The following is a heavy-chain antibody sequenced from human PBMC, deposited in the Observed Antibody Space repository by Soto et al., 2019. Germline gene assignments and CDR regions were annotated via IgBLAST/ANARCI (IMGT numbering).Heavy chain of an antibody. J-gene: IGHJ4*02. CDR3: ARHYDSAGHYGPDY. CDR1: GYSFTSYW. V-gene: IGHV5-51*01. D-gene: IGHD3-22*01. CDR2: IYPGDSNT. Sequence: GESLKISCKGSGYSFTSYWIGWVRQMPGKGLEWMGIIYPGDSNTRYSPSLEGRVTISADKSISTAYLQWNSLRASDTAIYYCARHYDSAGHYGPDYWGQGTLVTVSS.